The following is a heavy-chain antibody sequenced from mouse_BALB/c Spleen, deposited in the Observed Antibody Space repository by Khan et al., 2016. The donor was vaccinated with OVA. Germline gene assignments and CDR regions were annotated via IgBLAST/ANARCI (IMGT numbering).Heavy chain of an antibody. CDR1: GFALSSYN. Sequence: QVQLQESGPGLVAPSQSLSITCTVSGFALSSYNIHWVRQTPGKGLEWLGLIWGGGSTAYNSALKSRLSISKDNSKSADFSKMTRWHTHDTPIYYCAGSYYRSDGYYALGYWGQGTSVTVSA. J-gene: IGHJ4*01. V-gene: IGHV2-6-4*01. CDR3: AGSYYRSDGYYALGY. CDR2: IWGGGST. D-gene: IGHD2-14*01.